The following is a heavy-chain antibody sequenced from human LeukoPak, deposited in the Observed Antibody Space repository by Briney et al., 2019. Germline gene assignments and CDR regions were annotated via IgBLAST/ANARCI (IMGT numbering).Heavy chain of an antibody. D-gene: IGHD3-3*01. Sequence: GGSLRLSCAASGFTFSYYGLSWVRQAPGKGLEWVSGFGHNGGITYADSVKGRFTISRDNSKNTLYLQMNSLRAEDTAVYFCAKQAGWGGYFSFLPFDFWGRGTLVTVSS. CDR2: FGHNGGIT. CDR1: GFTFSYYG. CDR3: AKQAGWGGYFSFLPFDF. V-gene: IGHV3-23*01. J-gene: IGHJ4*02.